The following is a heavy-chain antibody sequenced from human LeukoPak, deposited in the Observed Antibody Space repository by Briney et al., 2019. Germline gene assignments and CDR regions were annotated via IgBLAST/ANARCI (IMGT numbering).Heavy chain of an antibody. CDR2: LHTGGRT. CDR3: ARDPSGNLYSDY. J-gene: IGHJ4*02. CDR1: GFIVSNSY. Sequence: GGSLRLSCAASGFIVSNSYMSWVRQAPGKGLEWVSVLHTGGRTLYADSVMGRFTISTDNSKNTLFLQMNSLRAEDTAVYYCARDPSGNLYSDYWGQGALVTVSS. V-gene: IGHV3-53*01. D-gene: IGHD6-19*01.